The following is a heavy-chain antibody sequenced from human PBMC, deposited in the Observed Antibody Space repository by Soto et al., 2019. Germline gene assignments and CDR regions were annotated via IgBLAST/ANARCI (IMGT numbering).Heavy chain of an antibody. CDR3: ARHVGFYWYFDL. J-gene: IGHJ2*01. Sequence: EVQLVESGGGLVQPGRSLRLSCAASGFTVSSSYMGWVRQAPGKGLEWVSSIYSGGNTYYADSVRGRFTISTDNSKDTLYLQMHSLRVDDTAMYYCARHVGFYWYFDLWGRGTLVTVSS. CDR1: GFTVSSSY. D-gene: IGHD1-26*01. CDR2: IYSGGNT. V-gene: IGHV3-66*04.